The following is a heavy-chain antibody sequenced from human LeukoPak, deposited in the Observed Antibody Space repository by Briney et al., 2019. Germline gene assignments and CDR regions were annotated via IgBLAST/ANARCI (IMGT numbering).Heavy chain of an antibody. D-gene: IGHD6-13*01. CDR3: ARASSSWNAFDH. CDR1: VYTFTSYY. J-gene: IGHJ4*02. V-gene: IGHV1-46*01. CDR2: INPNCCST. Sequence: ASVKVSRKASVYTFTSYYMHGVRQAPGQGLEWMGIINPNCCSTIYAQKSQDRVTMTRDTSTSIVNMELSSLRSEDTAVYYCARASSSWNAFDHWGQGTLVTVSS.